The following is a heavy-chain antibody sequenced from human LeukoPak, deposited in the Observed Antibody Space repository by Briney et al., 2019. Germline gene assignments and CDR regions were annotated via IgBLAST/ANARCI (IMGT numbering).Heavy chain of an antibody. D-gene: IGHD4-17*01. J-gene: IGHJ4*02. Sequence: PGGSLRLSCAASGFTFSSYWMNWVRQAPGKGLEWVANIKQDGSEKYYVDSVKGRFTISRDIAKNSLYLQMNSLRAEDTAVYYCGVTVSARYYFDYWGQGTLVTVSS. CDR2: IKQDGSEK. CDR1: GFTFSSYW. CDR3: GVTVSARYYFDY. V-gene: IGHV3-7*01.